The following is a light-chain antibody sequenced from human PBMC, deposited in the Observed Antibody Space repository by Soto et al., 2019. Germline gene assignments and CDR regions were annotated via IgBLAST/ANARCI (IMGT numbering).Light chain of an antibody. J-gene: IGKJ1*01. V-gene: IGKV1-39*01. CDR2: AAS. Sequence: DIQMTQSPSSLSASVGDRVTITCRASQSISSYLNWYQQKPGKAPKFLIYAASSLQSGVPSRFSGSGSGTDFTLTISSLQPEDFATYYCQQSYSTPRPFGQGSKVDIK. CDR3: QQSYSTPRP. CDR1: QSISSY.